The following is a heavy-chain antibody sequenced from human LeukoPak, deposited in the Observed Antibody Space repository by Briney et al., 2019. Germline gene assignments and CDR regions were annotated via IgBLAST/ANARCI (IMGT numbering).Heavy chain of an antibody. Sequence: SETLSLTCAVYGGSFSGYYWSWIRQPPGKGLEWIGEINHSGSTNYNPSLKSRVTISVDTSKNQFSLKLSSVTAADTAVCYCARRYSSSWYVGYWGQGTLVTVSS. J-gene: IGHJ4*02. CDR2: INHSGST. CDR3: ARRYSSSWYVGY. D-gene: IGHD6-13*01. CDR1: GGSFSGYY. V-gene: IGHV4-34*01.